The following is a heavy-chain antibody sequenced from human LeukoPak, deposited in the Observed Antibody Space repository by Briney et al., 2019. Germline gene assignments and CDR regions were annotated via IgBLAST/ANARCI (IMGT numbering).Heavy chain of an antibody. J-gene: IGHJ3*02. Sequence: GGSLRLSCSASGFTFRSYGMHGVRQAPGKGLEYVSAISDHGYSTYYADSVKGRFTISRDNSKNTLYLQMSSLRTEDTAVYYCVKDLVAGLTGAYDISGQGTMVIVSS. CDR3: VKDLVAGLTGAYDI. CDR1: GFTFRSYG. CDR2: ISDHGYST. V-gene: IGHV3-64D*06. D-gene: IGHD3-9*01.